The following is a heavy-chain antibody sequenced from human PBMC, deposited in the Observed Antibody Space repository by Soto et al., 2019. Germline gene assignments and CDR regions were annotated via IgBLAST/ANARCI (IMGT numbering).Heavy chain of an antibody. J-gene: IGHJ6*02. D-gene: IGHD3-3*02. Sequence: SETLSLTCNVSRGSISSYYWSWIRQPPGKGLEWIGYVYYSGSTKYNPSLESRVTISIDTSKNQFSLKLTSVTAADSAGYYCTRDSHYWSDLGGLDTWGQRTTVTLSS. CDR3: TRDSHYWSDLGGLDT. CDR1: RGSISSYY. CDR2: VYYSGST. V-gene: IGHV4-59*01.